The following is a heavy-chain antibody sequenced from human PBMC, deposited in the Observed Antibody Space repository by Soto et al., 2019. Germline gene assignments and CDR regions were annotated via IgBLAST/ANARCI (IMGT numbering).Heavy chain of an antibody. CDR1: CSSFTFNY. CDR2: IYYGGTT. CDR3: ARLNGYCISPNCHGYYGMDV. V-gene: IGHV4-59*08. Sequence: SETLSLTCTFPCSSFTFNYWAWIRQPPWKGLEWIGYIYYGGTTRYNPSLESRVTVSLETSKSQFSLTLSSVTAADTAVYYCARLNGYCISPNCHGYYGMDVLVQGTSVS. D-gene: IGHD2-2*03. J-gene: IGHJ6*02.